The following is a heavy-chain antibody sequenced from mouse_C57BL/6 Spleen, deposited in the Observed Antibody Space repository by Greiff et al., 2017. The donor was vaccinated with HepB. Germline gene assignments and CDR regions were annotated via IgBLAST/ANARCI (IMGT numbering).Heavy chain of an antibody. J-gene: IGHJ2*01. V-gene: IGHV1-53*01. CDR1: GYTFTSYW. D-gene: IGHD1-1*01. CDR2: INPSNGGS. Sequence: VQLQQPGTELVKPGASVKLSCKASGYTFTSYWMHWVKQRPGQGLEWIGNINPSNGGSNYNEKFKSKATLTVDKSSSTAYMQLSSLTSEDSAVYYCARQPITTGSYFDYWGQGTTLTVSS. CDR3: ARQPITTGSYFDY.